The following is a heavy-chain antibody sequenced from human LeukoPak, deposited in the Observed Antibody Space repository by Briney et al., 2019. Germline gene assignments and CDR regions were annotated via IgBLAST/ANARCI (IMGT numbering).Heavy chain of an antibody. Sequence: GGSLRLSCAASGFTFSSYGMHWVRQAPGKGLEWVAFIRYDGSNKYYADSVKGRFTISRDNAKNPLYLQMNSLRPEDTAVYYCARENSGSYYQFDCWGQGTLVTVSS. CDR1: GFTFSSYG. CDR2: IRYDGSNK. D-gene: IGHD1-26*01. J-gene: IGHJ4*02. CDR3: ARENSGSYYQFDC. V-gene: IGHV3-30*02.